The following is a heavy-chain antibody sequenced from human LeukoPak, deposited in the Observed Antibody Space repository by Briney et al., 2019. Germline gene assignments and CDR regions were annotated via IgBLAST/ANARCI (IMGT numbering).Heavy chain of an antibody. V-gene: IGHV3-74*01. Sequence: WGSLRLYCSASGFTCITYWMHWVRQAPGKGLEWVSRVIRDGSFTNYADSVKGRFTISRDNAKNTLYLQMSSLRAEDTAVYFCVRDGADFNFDYWGQGSLVTVSS. CDR2: VIRDGSFT. D-gene: IGHD2-21*02. J-gene: IGHJ4*02. CDR3: VRDGADFNFDY. CDR1: GFTCITYW.